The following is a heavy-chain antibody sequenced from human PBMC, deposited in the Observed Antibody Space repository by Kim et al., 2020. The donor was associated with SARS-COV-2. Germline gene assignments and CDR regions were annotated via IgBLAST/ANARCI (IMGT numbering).Heavy chain of an antibody. J-gene: IGHJ6*02. CDR1: GFSFSIYN. Sequence: GGSLRLSCAASGFSFSIYNMNWVRLAPGKGLEWVSSISSTSSNIYYADSVKGRFTVSRDNAKNSLYLQMNSLRAEDTAVYYCASLTMVRGVIGYYYGLDVWGQGTTVTVSS. V-gene: IGHV3-21*01. CDR3: ASLTMVRGVIGYYYGLDV. D-gene: IGHD3-10*01. CDR2: ISSTSSNI.